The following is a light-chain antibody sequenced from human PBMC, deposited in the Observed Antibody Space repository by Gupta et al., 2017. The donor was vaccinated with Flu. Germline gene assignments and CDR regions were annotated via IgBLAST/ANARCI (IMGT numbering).Light chain of an antibody. CDR2: AAS. V-gene: IGKV1-39*01. J-gene: IGKJ3*01. Sequence: PSSLSASVGDRVTITCRASQTVGDYLSWFQQKPGEAPHLLIYAASSLQTGVPSRFSGSGSGTDFTLTISSLHPEDFATYYCQQSHSPPLTFGPGTKVDLK. CDR1: QTVGDY. CDR3: QQSHSPPLT.